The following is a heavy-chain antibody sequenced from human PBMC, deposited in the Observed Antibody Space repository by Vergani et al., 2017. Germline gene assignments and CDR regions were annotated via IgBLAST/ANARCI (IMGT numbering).Heavy chain of an antibody. CDR1: GGSISSYY. V-gene: IGHV5-10-1*01. D-gene: IGHD3-16*01. CDR2: IDPSDSYT. Sequence: VQLQESGPGLVKPSETLSLTCTVSGGSISSYYWSWVRQMPGKGLEWMGRIDPSDSYTNYSPSFQGHVTISADTSISTAYLQWSSLKASDTAMYYCARHWGGGRHKTGAFDIWGQGTMVTVSS. J-gene: IGHJ3*02. CDR3: ARHWGGGRHKTGAFDI.